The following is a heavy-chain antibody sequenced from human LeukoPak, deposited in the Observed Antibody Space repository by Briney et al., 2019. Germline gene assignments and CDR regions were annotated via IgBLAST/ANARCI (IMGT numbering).Heavy chain of an antibody. V-gene: IGHV4-39*01. Sequence: SETLSLTCTVSGGSIRSSSYYWGWIRQPPGKGLEWIGGIYYSGSTYYNPSLKSRVTISVDTSKNQFSLRLSSVTAADTAVYYCARVSGHFYFYYYMDVWGKGTTVTISS. J-gene: IGHJ6*03. CDR3: ARVSGHFYFYYYMDV. CDR1: GGSIRSSSYY. CDR2: IYYSGST.